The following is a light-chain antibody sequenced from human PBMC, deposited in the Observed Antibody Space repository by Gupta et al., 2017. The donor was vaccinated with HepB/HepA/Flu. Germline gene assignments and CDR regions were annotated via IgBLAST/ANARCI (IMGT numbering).Light chain of an antibody. CDR2: DVN. Sequence: QPALTQPASVSGSPGQSITISCSGTSSDIGGYDYVSWYQQHPGKAPKLMIYDVNSRPSGVSNRFSGSTSGNTASLTISGLQTEDEADYDGSSYTIRTTPYGVFGGGTKLTVL. CDR3: SSYTIRTTPYGV. J-gene: IGLJ3*02. V-gene: IGLV2-14*03. CDR1: SSDIGGYDY.